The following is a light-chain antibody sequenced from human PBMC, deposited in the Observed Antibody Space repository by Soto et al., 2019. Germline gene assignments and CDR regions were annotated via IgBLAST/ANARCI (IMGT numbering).Light chain of an antibody. CDR1: QSISSY. CDR2: AAS. J-gene: IGKJ1*01. V-gene: IGKV1-39*01. CDR3: QQSYSTLVWT. Sequence: DIQMTQSPSSLSASVGDRVTITCRASQSISSYLNWYQQKPGKAPKLLIYAASSLQSGVPSRFSGSGSGTDLTLTISSLQPEDFATYYCQQSYSTLVWTFGQGTKVEIK.